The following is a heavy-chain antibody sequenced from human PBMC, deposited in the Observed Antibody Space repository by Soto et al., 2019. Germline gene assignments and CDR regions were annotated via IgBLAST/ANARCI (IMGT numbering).Heavy chain of an antibody. CDR2: IYYTGTT. J-gene: IGHJ4*02. Sequence: QLQLQESGPGLVKPSETLSLTCTVSGGSISSSTYHWAWIRQPPGKGLEWIASIYYTGTTYYSPSLKSRATISLDTSNIHFSLQLSSVTAAVTAVYYCSRERESASAHWGQGTLVTVSS. V-gene: IGHV4-39*02. CDR3: SRERESASAH. CDR1: GGSISSSTYH.